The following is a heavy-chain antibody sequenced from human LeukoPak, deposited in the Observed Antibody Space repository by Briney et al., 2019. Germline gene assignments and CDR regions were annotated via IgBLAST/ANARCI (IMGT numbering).Heavy chain of an antibody. CDR3: ARALDTAMVEYYYYYYGMDV. CDR2: IIPILGIA. Sequence: SVKVSCKASGGTFSSYAISWVRQAPGRGLEWMGRIIPILGIANYAQKFQGRVTITADKSTSTAYMELSSLRSEDTAVYYCARALDTAMVEYYYYYYGMDVWGQGTTVTVSS. D-gene: IGHD5-18*01. CDR1: GGTFSSYA. V-gene: IGHV1-69*04. J-gene: IGHJ6*02.